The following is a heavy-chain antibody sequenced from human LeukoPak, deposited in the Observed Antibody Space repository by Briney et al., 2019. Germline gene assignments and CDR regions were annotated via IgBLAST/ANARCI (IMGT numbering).Heavy chain of an antibody. CDR2: ISGSGGST. D-gene: IGHD3-10*01. Sequence: PGGSLRLSCAASGFTFSSYAMSWVRQAPGKGLGWVSAISGSGGSTYYADSVKGRFTISRDNSKNTLYLQMNSLRAEDTAVYYCAKDRWFGEFLPWYFDYWGQGTLVTVSS. CDR3: AKDRWFGEFLPWYFDY. V-gene: IGHV3-23*01. CDR1: GFTFSSYA. J-gene: IGHJ4*02.